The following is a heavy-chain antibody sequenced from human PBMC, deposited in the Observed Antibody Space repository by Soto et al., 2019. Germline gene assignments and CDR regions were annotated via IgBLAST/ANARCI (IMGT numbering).Heavy chain of an antibody. CDR2: IYPGDSDT. Sequence: GESLKISCKGSGYTFTNYWVGWVRQMPGKGPEWMGIIYPGDSDTKYNPSFQGQVTISADKSITTTYLQWSSLKASDTAIYYCAASIFYYGMDVWGQGTTVTVSS. V-gene: IGHV5-51*01. CDR1: GYTFTNYW. CDR3: AASIFYYGMDV. J-gene: IGHJ6*02.